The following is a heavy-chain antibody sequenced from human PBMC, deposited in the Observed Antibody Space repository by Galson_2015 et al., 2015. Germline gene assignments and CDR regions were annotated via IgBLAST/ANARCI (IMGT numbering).Heavy chain of an antibody. Sequence: SLRLSCAASGFTFSSYAMSWVRQAPGKGLEWVSAISGSGGSTYYADSVKGRFTISRDNSKNTLYLQMNSLRAEDTAVYYCAKSDDLYSSGYPKFDYWGQGTLVTVSS. V-gene: IGHV3-23*01. D-gene: IGHD3-22*01. CDR2: ISGSGGST. J-gene: IGHJ4*02. CDR1: GFTFSSYA. CDR3: AKSDDLYSSGYPKFDY.